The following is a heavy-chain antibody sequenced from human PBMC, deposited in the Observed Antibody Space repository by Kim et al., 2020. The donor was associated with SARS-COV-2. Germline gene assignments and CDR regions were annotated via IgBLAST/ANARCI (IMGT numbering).Heavy chain of an antibody. J-gene: IGHJ5*02. CDR2: TYYRSKWYN. CDR1: GDSVSSNSAA. Sequence: SQTLSLTCAISGDSVSSNSAAWNWIRQSPSRGLEWLGRTYYRSKWYNDYAVSVKSRITINPDTSKNQFSLQLNSVTPEDTAVYYCARGTMGRVISEWFGESLGFDPWGQGTLVTVSS. V-gene: IGHV6-1*01. D-gene: IGHD3-10*01. CDR3: ARGTMGRVISEWFGESLGFDP.